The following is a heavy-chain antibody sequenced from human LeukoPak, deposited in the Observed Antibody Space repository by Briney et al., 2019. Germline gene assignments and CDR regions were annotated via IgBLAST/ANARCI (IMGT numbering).Heavy chain of an antibody. D-gene: IGHD6-6*01. V-gene: IGHV1-3*01. J-gene: IGHJ4*02. CDR2: INAGNGNT. CDR3: ARVRIAARPHYDY. Sequence: ASVKVSCKASGGTFSSYAMHWVRQAPGQRLEWMGWINAGNGNTKYSQKFQGRVTITRDTSASTAYMELSSLRSEDTAVYYCARVRIAARPHYDYWGQGAPVTVSS. CDR1: GGTFSSYA.